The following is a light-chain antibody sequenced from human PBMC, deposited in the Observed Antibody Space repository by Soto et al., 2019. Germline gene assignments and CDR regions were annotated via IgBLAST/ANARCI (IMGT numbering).Light chain of an antibody. Sequence: DIQMTQSPSFLSASLGDRVTITCRASQTISSFLYWYQQRPGKAPKPLIYATSNLHSGVPSRFSGAGSGTDFTLTINSLQPEDFATYYCQQSYSTPYTFGQGTKL. V-gene: IGKV1-39*01. J-gene: IGKJ2*01. CDR3: QQSYSTPYT. CDR1: QTISSF. CDR2: ATS.